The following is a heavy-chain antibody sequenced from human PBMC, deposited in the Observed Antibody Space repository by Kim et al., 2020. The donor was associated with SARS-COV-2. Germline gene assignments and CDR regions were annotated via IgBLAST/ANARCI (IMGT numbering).Heavy chain of an antibody. J-gene: IGHJ4*02. V-gene: IGHV5-51*01. D-gene: IGHD3-22*01. CDR3: ARLSDSSGYYYFDY. Sequence: SPSFRGQVTISTDKSLSTAYLQWSSLKASDTAMYYCARLSDSSGYYYFDYWGQGTLVTVSS.